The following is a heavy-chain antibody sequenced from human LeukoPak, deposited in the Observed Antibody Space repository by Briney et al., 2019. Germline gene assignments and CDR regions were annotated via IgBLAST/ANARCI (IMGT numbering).Heavy chain of an antibody. CDR1: GASISLYY. CDR3: AKGETVTTSPFDY. Sequence: SETLSLTCAVSGASISLYYWNWFRQPPGKGLEWIGSIFYSEDANYNPSLKSRVTISVDTSKSQFSLTLTSVTAADTAVYYCAKGETVTTSPFDYWGQGILVTVSS. CDR2: IFYSEDA. J-gene: IGHJ4*02. D-gene: IGHD4-17*01. V-gene: IGHV4-59*01.